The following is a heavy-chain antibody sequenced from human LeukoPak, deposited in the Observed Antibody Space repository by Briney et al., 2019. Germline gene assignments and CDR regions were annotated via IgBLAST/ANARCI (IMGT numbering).Heavy chain of an antibody. CDR3: ARVGGMRPAAAKVLRANWFDP. CDR1: GFTVSSHY. Sequence: GSLRLSCAASGFTVSSHYMSWVRQAPGKGLEWIGEINHSGSTNYNPSLKSRVTISVDTSKNQFSLKLSSVTAADTAVYYCARVGGMRPAAAKVLRANWFDPWGQGTLVTVSS. J-gene: IGHJ5*02. D-gene: IGHD6-13*01. V-gene: IGHV4-34*01. CDR2: INHSGST.